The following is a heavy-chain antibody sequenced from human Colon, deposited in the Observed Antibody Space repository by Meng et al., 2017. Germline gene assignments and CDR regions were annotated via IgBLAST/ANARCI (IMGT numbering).Heavy chain of an antibody. CDR1: GASVSSDSHY. CDR2: IYYTGNT. J-gene: IGHJ5*02. D-gene: IGHD4-17*01. V-gene: IGHV4-61*03. CDR3: ARVNGDFDEAWFDP. Sequence: VHLRVSGPSLVWPPETLSLTCIVFGASVSSDSHYWSWIRQSPGKGLEWIGYIYYTGNTNYNPSLASRVSMSLDTSKNHFSLHLTSVTAADTAIYYCARVNGDFDEAWFDPWGQGTLVTVSS.